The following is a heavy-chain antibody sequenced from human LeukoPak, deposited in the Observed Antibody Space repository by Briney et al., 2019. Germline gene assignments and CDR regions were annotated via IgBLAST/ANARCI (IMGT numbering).Heavy chain of an antibody. CDR1: GFTLSTYD. CDR3: AKWMSRVQAFDI. J-gene: IGHJ3*02. Sequence: GGSLRLSCAASGFTLSTYDMSWVRQAPGKGLEWVACIGGSGGAIYYRDSVKGRFTISRDNSKSTLYLQMNSLRADDTAVYFCAKWMSRVQAFDIWGQGTMVTVSS. D-gene: IGHD5-12*01. V-gene: IGHV3-23*01. CDR2: IGGSGGAI.